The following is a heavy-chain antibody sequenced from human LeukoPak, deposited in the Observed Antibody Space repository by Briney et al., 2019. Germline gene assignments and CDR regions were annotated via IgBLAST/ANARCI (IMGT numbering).Heavy chain of an antibody. CDR2: ISGSGGST. CDR1: GFTFSSYA. V-gene: IGHV3-23*01. D-gene: IGHD6-19*01. CDR3: AKFPQAVAGRGSYFDY. J-gene: IGHJ4*02. Sequence: PGGSLRLSCAASGFTFSSYAMSWVRQAPGKGLEWVSAISGSGGSTYYADSVKGRFTISRDNSKNRLYLQMNSLRAEDTAVYYCAKFPQAVAGRGSYFDYWGQGTLVTVSS.